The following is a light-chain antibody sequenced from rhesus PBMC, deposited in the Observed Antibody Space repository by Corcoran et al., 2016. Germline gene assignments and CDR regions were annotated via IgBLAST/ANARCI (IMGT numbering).Light chain of an antibody. Sequence: DIQMSQSPSSLSASVGDKVTITCRASQGISNALAWYQQKPGKAPKLRIYAASRLESGVPSRFSGSRTGTDFTHTINSLQPEDFATYYCQQGYSTPYSFSQGTKVEIK. J-gene: IGKJ2*01. CDR2: AAS. CDR1: QGISNA. V-gene: IGKV1-33*02. CDR3: QQGYSTPYS.